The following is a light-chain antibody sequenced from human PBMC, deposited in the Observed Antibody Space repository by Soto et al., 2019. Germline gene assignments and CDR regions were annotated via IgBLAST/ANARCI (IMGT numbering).Light chain of an antibody. V-gene: IGLV1-40*01. Sequence: QSVLTQPPSVSGAPGQRVTISCTGSSSNIRAGYDVHWDQQLPGTAPKLLIFININRPSGIPDRFSGSKSGTSASLAITGLRAEDEADYYCQSYSSSLSSYVFGPGTKVTVL. CDR2: INI. CDR1: SSNIRAGYD. CDR3: QSYSSSLSSYV. J-gene: IGLJ1*01.